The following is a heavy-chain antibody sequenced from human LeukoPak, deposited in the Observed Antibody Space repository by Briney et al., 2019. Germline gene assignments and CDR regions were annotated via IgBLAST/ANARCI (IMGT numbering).Heavy chain of an antibody. CDR3: ARDPVADAFDI. CDR1: GFTFSTYT. D-gene: IGHD2-15*01. Sequence: GGSLRLSCAASGFTFSTYTMNWVRQAPGKGLEWVSSISSSSSTIYYADSVKGRFTISRDNAKNSLYLQMNSLRAEDTAVYYCARDPVADAFDIWGQGTMVTVSS. CDR2: ISSSSSTI. V-gene: IGHV3-48*01. J-gene: IGHJ3*02.